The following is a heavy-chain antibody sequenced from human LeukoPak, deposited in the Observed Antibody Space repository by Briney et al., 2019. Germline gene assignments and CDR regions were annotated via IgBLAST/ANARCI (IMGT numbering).Heavy chain of an antibody. V-gene: IGHV4-30-2*01. J-gene: IGHJ4*02. CDR1: GGSISSSGYS. CDR3: ARSGYYEATFDY. Sequence: SETLSLTCAVSGGSISSSGYSWSWIRQPPGKGLEWIGYIYHSGSTYYNPSLKSRVTISVDRSKNRFSLKLSSVTAADTAVYYCARSGYYEATFDYWGQGTLVTVSS. D-gene: IGHD3-22*01. CDR2: IYHSGST.